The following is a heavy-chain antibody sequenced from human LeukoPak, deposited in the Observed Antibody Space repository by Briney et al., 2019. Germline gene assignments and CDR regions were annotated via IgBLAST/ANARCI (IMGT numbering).Heavy chain of an antibody. V-gene: IGHV3-48*04. J-gene: IGHJ4*02. CDR1: GFTFSSYG. D-gene: IGHD4-17*01. CDR3: ARHKLDYGDFDYFDY. CDR2: ISSSGSTI. Sequence: PGGSLRLSCAASGFTFSSYGMHWVRQAPGKGLEWVSYISSSGSTIYYADSVKGRFTISRDNAKNSLYLQMNSLRAEDTAVYYCARHKLDYGDFDYFDYWGQGTLVTVSS.